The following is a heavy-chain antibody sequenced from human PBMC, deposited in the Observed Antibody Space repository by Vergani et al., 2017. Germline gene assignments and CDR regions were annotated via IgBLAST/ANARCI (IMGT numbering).Heavy chain of an antibody. Sequence: QVQLAESGPGLVKPSETLSLTCTVSGGSFNTYYWSWIRQSPGKGLEWIGYIYSTGSTNYNPSLNSRVTMSVDTSKNQFSLKLRSVTAADTAVYFCARVKYRDEASTGYRLEGMDNWGQGTTVTISS. D-gene: IGHD3-16*02. CDR1: GGSFNTYY. CDR3: ARVKYRDEASTGYRLEGMDN. V-gene: IGHV4-59*13. J-gene: IGHJ6*02. CDR2: IYSTGST.